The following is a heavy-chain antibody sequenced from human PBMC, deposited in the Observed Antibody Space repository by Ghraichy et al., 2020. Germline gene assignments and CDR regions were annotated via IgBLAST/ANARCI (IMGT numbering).Heavy chain of an antibody. V-gene: IGHV1-18*01. D-gene: IGHD2-15*01. Sequence: ASVKVSCKASGYTFTSYGISWVRQAPGQGLEWMGWISAYNGNTNYAQKLQGRVTMTTDTSTSTAYMELRSLRSDDTAVYYCARLYCSGGSCYSDFDYWGQGTLVTVSS. CDR3: ARLYCSGGSCYSDFDY. CDR1: GYTFTSYG. CDR2: ISAYNGNT. J-gene: IGHJ4*02.